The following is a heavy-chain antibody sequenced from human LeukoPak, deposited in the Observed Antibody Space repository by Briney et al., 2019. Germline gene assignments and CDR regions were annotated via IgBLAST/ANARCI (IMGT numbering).Heavy chain of an antibody. V-gene: IGHV4-61*01. CDR1: GGSVSSGSYF. CDR3: ARDILGGYSYVY. D-gene: IGHD5-12*01. Sequence: SEILSLTCTVSGGSVSSGSYFWTWIRQSPGKRLEYVGYIYDSGRTNYNPSLKSRVTISKDTSKNQFSLKLSSVAAADTAVYYCARDILGGYSYVYWGQGSLVTVSS. CDR2: IYDSGRT. J-gene: IGHJ4*02.